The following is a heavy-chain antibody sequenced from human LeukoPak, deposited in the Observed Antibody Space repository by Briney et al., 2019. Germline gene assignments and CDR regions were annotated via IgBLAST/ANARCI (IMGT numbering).Heavy chain of an antibody. V-gene: IGHV4-30-2*01. CDR3: AAHDSSGYYSGY. CDR1: GGSISSGGYY. J-gene: IGHJ4*02. CDR2: IYHSGST. Sequence: SQTLSLTCTVSGGSISSGGYYWSWIRQPPGKGLEWIGYIYHSGSTYYNPSLKSRVTISLDTSKNQFSLKLSSVTAADTAVYYCAAHDSSGYYSGYWGQGTLVTVSS. D-gene: IGHD3-22*01.